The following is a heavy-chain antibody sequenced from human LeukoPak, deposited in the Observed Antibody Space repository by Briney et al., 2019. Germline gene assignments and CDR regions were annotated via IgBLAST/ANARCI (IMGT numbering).Heavy chain of an antibody. Sequence: AAVKVSCKASGYSFTGFYLHWVRQAPGQGLEWMGRINPDSGVTKYAQKFQGRVTMTRDTSTRTGYMKLTSLTSDDTAVYYCARDDGVATIIDYWGPGTLVTVSS. CDR3: ARDDGVATIIDY. CDR2: INPDSGVT. V-gene: IGHV1-2*06. J-gene: IGHJ4*02. D-gene: IGHD5-24*01. CDR1: GYSFTGFY.